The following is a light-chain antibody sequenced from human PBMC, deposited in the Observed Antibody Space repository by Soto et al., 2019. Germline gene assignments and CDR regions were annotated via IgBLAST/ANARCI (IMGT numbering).Light chain of an antibody. CDR3: QQTFNTPRT. CDR2: SAS. CDR1: QNINTF. Sequence: DIQMTQSPSSLSASVGDRITITCRASQNINTFLNWYQQKPGRAPNLLISSASLSLSVVPSRFTGSGSVTEFTLTVSSLQPEDFATYYCQQTFNTPRTFGQGTRVETK. J-gene: IGKJ1*01. V-gene: IGKV1-39*01.